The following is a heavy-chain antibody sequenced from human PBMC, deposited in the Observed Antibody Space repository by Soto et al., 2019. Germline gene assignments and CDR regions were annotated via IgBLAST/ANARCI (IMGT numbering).Heavy chain of an antibody. CDR2: INWNGGST. Sequence: GGSLRLSCAASGFTFDDYGMSWVLQAPGKGLEWVSGINWNGGSTGYADSVKGRFTISRDNAKNSLYLQMNSLRAEDTALYYCARDLSGYVPFDYWGQGTLVTVPQ. D-gene: IGHD5-12*01. V-gene: IGHV3-20*04. J-gene: IGHJ4*02. CDR3: ARDLSGYVPFDY. CDR1: GFTFDDYG.